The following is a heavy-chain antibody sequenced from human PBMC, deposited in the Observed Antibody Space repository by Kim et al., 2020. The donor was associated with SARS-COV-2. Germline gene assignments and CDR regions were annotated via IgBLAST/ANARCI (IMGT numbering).Heavy chain of an antibody. V-gene: IGHV3-64D*09. J-gene: IGHJ4*02. D-gene: IGHD1-1*01. CDR2: INSNGGST. CDR1: GFTFSSYT. CDR3: VKGDTTLPRRLDY. Sequence: GGSLRLSCSASGFTFSSYTIHWVRQAPGKGLQYVSAINSNGGSTFYADSVKGRFTISRDNSKNTVYLQMSSLTVEDTAVYYCVKGDTTLPRRLDYWGQGTLVTVSS.